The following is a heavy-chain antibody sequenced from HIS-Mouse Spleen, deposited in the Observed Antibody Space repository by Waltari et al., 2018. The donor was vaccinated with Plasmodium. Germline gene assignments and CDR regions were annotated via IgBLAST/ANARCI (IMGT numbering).Heavy chain of an antibody. Sequence: PGGSLRLSCAAAVFTFSSYWMSWVRQAPGKGLEWVANIKQDGSEKYYVDSVKGRFTISRDNAKNSLYLQMNSLRAEDTAVYYCASSWYWYFDLWGRGTLVTVSS. CDR3: ASSWYWYFDL. CDR1: VFTFSSYW. D-gene: IGHD6-13*01. CDR2: IKQDGSEK. V-gene: IGHV3-7*01. J-gene: IGHJ2*01.